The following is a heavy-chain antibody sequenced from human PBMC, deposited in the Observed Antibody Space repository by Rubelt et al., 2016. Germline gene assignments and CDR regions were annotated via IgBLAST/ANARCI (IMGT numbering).Heavy chain of an antibody. CDR3: ARHSAGRPFDS. Sequence: QVQLKQWGAGVLKPSETLSLTCTVSGGSISGYYWNWIRQPPGKGLEWIGYVSDTASTNYSPSLKSRITISVDTSKSQFSLDLSSVTAADTALYFCARHSAGRPFDSWGLGTLVTVSS. V-gene: IGHV4-59*08. D-gene: IGHD6-13*01. J-gene: IGHJ4*02. CDR2: VSDTAST. CDR1: GGSISGYY.